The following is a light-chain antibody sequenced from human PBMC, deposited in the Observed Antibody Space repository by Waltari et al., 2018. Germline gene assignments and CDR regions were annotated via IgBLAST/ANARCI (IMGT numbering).Light chain of an antibody. V-gene: IGKV3-20*01. CDR1: QSISRY. J-gene: IGKJ1*01. CDR2: DAS. Sequence: EIMLTQSPGTLSLSPGERATLSCRASQSISRYLAWYQHKPGQAPRLLIYDASSRATGIPDRFSGSGSGTDFSLTIGRLEPEDFAVYYCQKYGSLPATFGQGTKVEIK. CDR3: QKYGSLPAT.